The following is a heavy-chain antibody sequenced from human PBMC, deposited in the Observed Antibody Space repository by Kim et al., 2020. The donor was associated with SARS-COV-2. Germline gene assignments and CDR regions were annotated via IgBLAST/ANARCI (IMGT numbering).Heavy chain of an antibody. J-gene: IGHJ4*02. Sequence: GGSLRLSCTASGFTFGDYAMSWVRQAPGKGLEWVGFIRSKAYGGTTEYAASVKGRFTISRDDSKSIAYLQMNSLKTEDTAVYYCTRVITFGGVSDYWGQGTLVTVSS. CDR2: IRSKAYGGTT. CDR1: GFTFGDYA. CDR3: TRVITFGGVSDY. D-gene: IGHD3-16*01. V-gene: IGHV3-49*04.